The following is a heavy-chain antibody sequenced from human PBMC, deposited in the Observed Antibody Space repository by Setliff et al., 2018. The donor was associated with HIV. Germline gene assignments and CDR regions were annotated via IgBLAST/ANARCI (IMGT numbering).Heavy chain of an antibody. CDR2: ISADNDNT. CDR3: ARTSSALTTKGEYYFDY. Sequence: ASVKVSCKASGYSFNRNAIHWVRQAPGQRLEWMGLISADNDNTKYSQKFQGRVTITRDTSASTAYMELSNLRSEDTAVYFCARTSSALTTKGEYYFDYWGQGTLVTVSS. CDR1: GYSFNRNA. J-gene: IGHJ4*02. D-gene: IGHD4-4*01. V-gene: IGHV1-3*01.